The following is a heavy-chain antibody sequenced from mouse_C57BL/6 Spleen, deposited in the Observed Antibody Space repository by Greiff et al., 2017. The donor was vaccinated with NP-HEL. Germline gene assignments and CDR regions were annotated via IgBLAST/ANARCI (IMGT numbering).Heavy chain of an antibody. Sequence: VKLQESGAELVRPGASVTLSCKASGYTFTDYEMHWVKQTPVHGLEWIGAIDPETGGTAYNQKFKGKAILTADKSSSTAYMELRSLTSEDSAVYYCTRHTSGKPFAYWGQGTLVTVSA. V-gene: IGHV1-15*01. CDR3: TRHTSGKPFAY. CDR1: GYTFTDYE. J-gene: IGHJ3*01. D-gene: IGHD1-3*01. CDR2: IDPETGGT.